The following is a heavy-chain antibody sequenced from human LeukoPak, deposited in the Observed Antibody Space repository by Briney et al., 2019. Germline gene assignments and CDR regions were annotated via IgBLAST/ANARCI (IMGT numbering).Heavy chain of an antibody. Sequence: GGSLRLSCAASGFSFSGYWITWVRQAPGKGLEWVANIKQDGSDENYVDSVKGRFTISRDNAKNSLYLQMNSLRAEDTAVYYCARSSAIAYYYMDVWGKGTTVTVSS. CDR1: GFSFSGYW. D-gene: IGHD2-2*01. J-gene: IGHJ6*03. CDR2: IKQDGSDE. V-gene: IGHV3-7*01. CDR3: ARSSAIAYYYMDV.